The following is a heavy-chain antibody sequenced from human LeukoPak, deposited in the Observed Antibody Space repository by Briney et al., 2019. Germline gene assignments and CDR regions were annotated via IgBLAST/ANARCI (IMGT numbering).Heavy chain of an antibody. CDR1: GLSVSGNY. CDR2: IYSDGKA. Sequence: PGGSLRLSCTASGLSVSGNYWHWARQAPGKALEWVSIIYSDGKALYTKSVKGRFTFSRDKSKNTFYLQMNSLRAEDTAVYFCTYGDYPLTYWGQGTLVTVSS. V-gene: IGHV3-66*01. CDR3: TYGDYPLTY. J-gene: IGHJ4*02. D-gene: IGHD4-17*01.